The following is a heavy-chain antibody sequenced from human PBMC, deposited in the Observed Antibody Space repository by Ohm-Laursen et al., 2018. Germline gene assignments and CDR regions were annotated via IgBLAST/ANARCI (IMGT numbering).Heavy chain of an antibody. Sequence: SLRLSCAASGFTFSSYWMHWVCQAPGKGLVWVSRINTDGSGATYADSVKGRFTISRDNAKNTLDLQMNSLRAEDTAVYYCIKHYGDNWGQGTLVTVSS. J-gene: IGHJ4*02. V-gene: IGHV3-74*01. CDR2: INTDGSGA. CDR1: GFTFSSYW. CDR3: IKHYGDN.